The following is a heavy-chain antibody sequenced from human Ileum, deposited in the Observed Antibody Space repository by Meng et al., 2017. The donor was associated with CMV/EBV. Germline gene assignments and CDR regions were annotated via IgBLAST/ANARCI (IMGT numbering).Heavy chain of an antibody. J-gene: IGHJ6*02. V-gene: IGHV5-51*01. Sequence: GESLKISCQGSGYSFTSYWLGWVRQMPGEGLEWMGIIYPGDSDTRYSPSFQGQVLISVDKSIRTAYLQGSSLKASDSDMYYCARRYCSSTTPCGMDVWGQGTTVTVSS. CDR2: IYPGDSDT. CDR3: ARRYCSSTTPCGMDV. CDR1: GYSFTSYW. D-gene: IGHD2-2*01.